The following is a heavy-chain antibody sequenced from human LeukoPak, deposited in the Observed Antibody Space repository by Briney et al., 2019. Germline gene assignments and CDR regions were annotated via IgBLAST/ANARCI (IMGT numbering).Heavy chain of an antibody. CDR3: ASFTIFGVVTPSEDYYFDY. J-gene: IGHJ4*02. V-gene: IGHV1-69*13. CDR2: IIPIFGTA. Sequence: SVKVSCKASGGTFSSYAISWVRQAPGQGLEWMGGIIPIFGTANYAQKFRGRVTITADESTSTAYMELSSLRSEDTAVYYCASFTIFGVVTPSEDYYFDYWGQGTLVTVSS. D-gene: IGHD3-3*01. CDR1: GGTFSSYA.